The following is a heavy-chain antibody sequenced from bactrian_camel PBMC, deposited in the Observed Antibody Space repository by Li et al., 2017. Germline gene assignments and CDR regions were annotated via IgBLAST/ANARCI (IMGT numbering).Heavy chain of an antibody. V-gene: IGHV3S42*01. J-gene: IGHJ7*01. Sequence: VQLVESGGDLVQPGGFLRLSCTASGFRFRDYPMSWVRQAPGKGLEWVSGINYSDGSEVYADSVKGRFTISRDNAKNTLYLQLNSLKLADTAMYYCVKDLDTWPYYLYDMEYWGKGTQVTVS. CDR2: INYSDGSE. D-gene: IGHD1*01. CDR1: GFRFRDYP.